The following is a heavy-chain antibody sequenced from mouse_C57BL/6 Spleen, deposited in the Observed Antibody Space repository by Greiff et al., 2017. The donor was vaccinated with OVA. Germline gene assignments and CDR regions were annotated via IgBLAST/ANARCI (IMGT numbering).Heavy chain of an antibody. V-gene: IGHV1-18*01. D-gene: IGHD2-3*01. CDR3: AMTDGYYVTWFAY. J-gene: IGHJ3*01. CDR2: INPNNGGT. CDR1: GYTFTDYN. Sequence: EVQLQQSGPELVKPGASVKIPCKASGYTFTDYNTDWVKQSHGKSLEWIGDINPNNGGTIYNQKFKGKATLTVDKSSSTAYMELRSLTSEDTAVYYCAMTDGYYVTWFAYWGQGTLVTVSA.